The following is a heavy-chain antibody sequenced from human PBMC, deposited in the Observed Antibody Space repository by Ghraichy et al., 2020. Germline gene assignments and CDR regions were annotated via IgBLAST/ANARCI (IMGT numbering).Heavy chain of an antibody. CDR3: AKGSSGCPYTRDY. D-gene: IGHD6-19*01. CDR2: IGSRGGST. Sequence: GGSLRLSCAASGFTFSDYAMTWVRQAPGKGLEWVSTIGSRGGSTYYADSVTGRFTISRDNSKNTLFLQMNSLRAEDTAVYYCAKGSSGCPYTRDYCGQGALVTVPS. CDR1: GFTFSDYA. V-gene: IGHV3-23*01. J-gene: IGHJ4*02.